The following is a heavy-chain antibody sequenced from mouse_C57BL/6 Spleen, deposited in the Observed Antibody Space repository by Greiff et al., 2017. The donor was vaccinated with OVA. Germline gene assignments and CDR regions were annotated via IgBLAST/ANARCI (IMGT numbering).Heavy chain of an antibody. V-gene: IGHV14-4*01. CDR2: IDPENGDT. CDR1: GFNIKDDY. J-gene: IGHJ2*01. CDR3: TTSYGSSVDY. Sequence: EVHLVESGAELVRPGASVKLSCTASGFNIKDDYMHWVKQRPEQGLEWIGWIDPENGDTEYASKFQGKATITADTSSNTAYLQLSSLTSEDTAVYYCTTSYGSSVDYWGQGTTLTVSS. D-gene: IGHD1-1*01.